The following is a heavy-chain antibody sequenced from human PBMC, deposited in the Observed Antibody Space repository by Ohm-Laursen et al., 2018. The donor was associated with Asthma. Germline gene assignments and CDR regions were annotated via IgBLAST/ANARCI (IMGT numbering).Heavy chain of an antibody. CDR2: MYYSGTT. V-gene: IGHV4-31*03. CDR3: AREATVITRYFDS. D-gene: IGHD4-23*01. Sequence: TLSLTCTVSGDSISSGNNYWSWIRQHPGKGLEWIGYMYYSGTTYYNPSLNSRVAILVDTSKNQFSLRVSSVTAADTAVYYCAREATVITRYFDSWGQGILVTVSS. J-gene: IGHJ4*02. CDR1: GDSISSGNNY.